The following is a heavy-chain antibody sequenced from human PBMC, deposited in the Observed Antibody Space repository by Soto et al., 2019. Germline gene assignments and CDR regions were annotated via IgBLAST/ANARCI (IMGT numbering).Heavy chain of an antibody. CDR2: ITGSGGST. CDR3: ATALGYCSSTSCSDFDY. CDR1: GFTFSSYA. V-gene: IGHV3-23*01. D-gene: IGHD2-2*01. J-gene: IGHJ4*02. Sequence: PGGSLRLSCGASGFTFSSYAMSWVRQAPGKGLEWVSTITGSGGSTYYADSVKGRFTISRDNSKNTLYLQMNTLRAEDTAVYYCATALGYCSSTSCSDFDYWGQGTLVTVS.